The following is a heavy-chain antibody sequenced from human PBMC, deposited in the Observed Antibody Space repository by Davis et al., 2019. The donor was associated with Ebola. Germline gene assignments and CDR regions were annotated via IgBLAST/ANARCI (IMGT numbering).Heavy chain of an antibody. CDR3: AKAYDSSGYAWFGP. CDR1: GGSISSGGYY. D-gene: IGHD3-22*01. J-gene: IGHJ5*02. CDR2: IYYSGST. V-gene: IGHV4-31*03. Sequence: SETLSLTCTLSGGSISSGGYYWSWIRQHPGKGLEWIGYIYYSGSTYYNPSLKSRITISVDTSKNQFSLKLSSVTAADTAVYFCAKAYDSSGYAWFGPWGQGTLVTVSS.